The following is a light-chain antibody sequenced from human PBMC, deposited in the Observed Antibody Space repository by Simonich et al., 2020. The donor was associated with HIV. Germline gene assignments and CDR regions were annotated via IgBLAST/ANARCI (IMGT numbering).Light chain of an antibody. CDR1: SSNIGSNY. J-gene: IGLJ3*02. CDR3: AAWDDSLRGWV. Sequence: QSVLTQPPSASGTPGQRVTISCSGSSSNIGSNYVYWYQQFPGTAPKLLIYRNNQRPSGVPDRFSGSKSGTSASLAISGLRSEDEGDYYCAAWDDSLRGWVFGGGTKLTVL. V-gene: IGLV1-47*01. CDR2: RNN.